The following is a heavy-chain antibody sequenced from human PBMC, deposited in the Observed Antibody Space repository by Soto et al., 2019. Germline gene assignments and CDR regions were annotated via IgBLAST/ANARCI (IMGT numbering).Heavy chain of an antibody. J-gene: IGHJ5*01. CDR1: GYTFINYY. CDR2: INPSGGGT. CDR3: ARGGSGYSNWFDS. V-gene: IGHV1-46*03. Sequence: QVQLVQSGAEVKKPGAAVKVSCKASGYTFINYYMHWVRQAPGQGLELMGLINPSGGGTRYPQRLQGRVIMTRDTPTSTLYMELSSLRSEDTAVYYCARGGSGYSNWFDSWGQGTLVTVSS. D-gene: IGHD3-22*01.